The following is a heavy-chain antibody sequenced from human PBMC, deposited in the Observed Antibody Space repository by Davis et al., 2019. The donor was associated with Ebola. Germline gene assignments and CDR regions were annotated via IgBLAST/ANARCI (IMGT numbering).Heavy chain of an antibody. D-gene: IGHD2-2*01. CDR1: GGSFSGYY. CDR2: INHSGST. Sequence: PSETLSLTCAVYGGSFSGYYWSWIRQPPGKGLEWIGEINHSGSTNCNPSLKSRVTISVDTSKNQFSLKLSSVTAADTAVYYCARGLYCSSTSCRLYTHNWFDPWGQGTLVTVSS. V-gene: IGHV4-34*01. J-gene: IGHJ5*02. CDR3: ARGLYCSSTSCRLYTHNWFDP.